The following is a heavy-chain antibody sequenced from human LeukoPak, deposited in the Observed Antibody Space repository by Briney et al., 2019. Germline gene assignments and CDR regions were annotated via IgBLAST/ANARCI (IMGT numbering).Heavy chain of an antibody. J-gene: IGHJ4*02. V-gene: IGHV1-8*01. CDR2: MSSNSGDT. Sequence: ASVKVSCKASGYTFTSYDINWVRQATGQGPEWMGWMSSNSGDTGYAQNFQGRVTMTRDTSISTAYMELNSLRSEDTALYYCARGPPNWGYDYWGQGTLVTVSS. CDR3: ARGPPNWGYDY. D-gene: IGHD7-27*01. CDR1: GYTFTSYD.